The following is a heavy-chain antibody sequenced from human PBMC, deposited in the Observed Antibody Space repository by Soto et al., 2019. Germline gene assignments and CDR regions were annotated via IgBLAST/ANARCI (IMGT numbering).Heavy chain of an antibody. CDR3: ARVLLWFGEYWFDP. V-gene: IGHV4-59*01. D-gene: IGHD3-10*01. Sequence: PSETLSLTCTVSGGSISSYYWSWIRQPPGKGLEWIGYIYYSGSTNYNPSLKSRVTISVDTSKNQFSLKLSSVTAADTAVYYCARVLLWFGEYWFDPWGQGTLVTVSS. CDR1: GGSISSYY. J-gene: IGHJ5*02. CDR2: IYYSGST.